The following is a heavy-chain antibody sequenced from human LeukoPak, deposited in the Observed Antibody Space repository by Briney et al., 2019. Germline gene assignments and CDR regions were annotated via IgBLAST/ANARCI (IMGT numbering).Heavy chain of an antibody. CDR1: GGSIRSYL. Sequence: SETLSLTCTVSGGSIRSYLWNWIRQPAGKGLEWIGHIYSSDNTSYNPSLKSRVTMSVDTSKNQFSLKLTSVTAADTAVYYCARLPEPGIAAAGAFDYWGQGTLVTVSS. V-gene: IGHV4-4*07. J-gene: IGHJ4*02. CDR2: IYSSDNT. CDR3: ARLPEPGIAAAGAFDY. D-gene: IGHD6-13*01.